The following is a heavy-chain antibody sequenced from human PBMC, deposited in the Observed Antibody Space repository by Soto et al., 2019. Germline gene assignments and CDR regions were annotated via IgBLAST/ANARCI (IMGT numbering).Heavy chain of an antibody. Sequence: SDTLSLTXTVPGDSIRGFYWSGIRKSAGKGLEWIGRVYATGTTDYNPSLKSRVMMSVDTSKKQFSLKLRSVTAADTAVYYCVRDGTKTLRDWFDPWGQGISVTVSS. CDR1: GDSIRGFY. CDR2: VYATGTT. V-gene: IGHV4-4*07. D-gene: IGHD1-1*01. CDR3: VRDGTKTLRDWFDP. J-gene: IGHJ5*02.